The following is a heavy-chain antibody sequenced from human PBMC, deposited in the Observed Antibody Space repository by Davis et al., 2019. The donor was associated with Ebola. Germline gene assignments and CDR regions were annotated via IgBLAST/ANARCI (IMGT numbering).Heavy chain of an antibody. CDR3: ARVAVGFDY. J-gene: IGHJ4*02. CDR2: IKQDGSEK. CDR1: GFTFSSYC. Sequence: GESLKISCAASGFTFSSYCMRWVRQAPGKGLEWVANIKQDGSEKYYVDSVKGRFTISRDNAKNSLYLQMSSLRAEDTAVYYCARVAVGFDYWGQGTLVTVSS. D-gene: IGHD6-19*01. V-gene: IGHV3-7*01.